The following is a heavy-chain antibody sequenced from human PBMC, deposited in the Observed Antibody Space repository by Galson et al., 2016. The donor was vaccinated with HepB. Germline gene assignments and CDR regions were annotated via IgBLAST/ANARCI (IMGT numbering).Heavy chain of an antibody. CDR2: ISGNGLVT. J-gene: IGHJ4*02. CDR3: AKMREMATSKRALDY. CDR1: GFTFSGYA. V-gene: IGHV3-23*01. D-gene: IGHD5-24*01. Sequence: SLRLSCAVSGFTFSGYAMSWVRQAPGKGLEWVSTISGNGLVTYYADSVKGRFVISRDNAQNIPYVQMNSLRTDDTAVYYCAKMREMATSKRALDYWGQGTLVTVSS.